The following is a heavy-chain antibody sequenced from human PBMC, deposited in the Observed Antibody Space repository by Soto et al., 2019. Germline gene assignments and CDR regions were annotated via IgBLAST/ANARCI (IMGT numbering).Heavy chain of an antibody. J-gene: IGHJ4*02. Sequence: SGPTLVNPTQTLTLTCTFSGFSLSTSGVGVGWIRQPPGKALEWLALIYWNDDKRYSPSLKSRLTITKDTSKNQVVLTMTNMDPVDTATYYCAHANYDFWSGYYTAFDYWGQGTLVTSPQ. CDR1: GFSLSTSGVG. CDR2: IYWNDDK. D-gene: IGHD3-3*01. CDR3: AHANYDFWSGYYTAFDY. V-gene: IGHV2-5*01.